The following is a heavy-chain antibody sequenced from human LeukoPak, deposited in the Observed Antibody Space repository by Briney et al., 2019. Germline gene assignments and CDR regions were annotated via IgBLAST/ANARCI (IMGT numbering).Heavy chain of an antibody. CDR2: ISSSGSTI. D-gene: IGHD4-17*01. CDR3: ARRVDYGDYFDY. CDR1: GFTFSSYG. Sequence: GGSLRLSCAASGFTFSSYGMNWVGQAPGKGLGWVSYISSSGSTIYYADSVKGRFTISRDNAKNSLYLQMNSLRAEDTAVYYCARRVDYGDYFDYWGQGTLVTVSS. V-gene: IGHV3-48*03. J-gene: IGHJ4*02.